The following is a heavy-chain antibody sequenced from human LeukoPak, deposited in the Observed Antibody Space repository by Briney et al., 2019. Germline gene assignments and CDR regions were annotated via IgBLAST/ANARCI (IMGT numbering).Heavy chain of an antibody. CDR3: ARDGGSSGYHDALDI. CDR2: MSISTTI. D-gene: IGHD3-22*01. V-gene: IGHV3-48*02. CDR1: GFIFSTYS. J-gene: IGHJ3*02. Sequence: GGPLRLSCAASGFIFSTYSMNWVRQAPGKGLEWVSYMSISTTIYYADSVKGRFTISRDNSKNTLSLQLNSLRDEDTAVYYCARDGGSSGYHDALDIWGQGTMVTVSA.